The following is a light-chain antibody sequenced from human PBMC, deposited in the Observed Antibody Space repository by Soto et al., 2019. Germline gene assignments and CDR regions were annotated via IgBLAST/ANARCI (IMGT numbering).Light chain of an antibody. CDR3: QTLGSGIVV. CDR2: LNSDGSH. CDR1: RGHSNYA. V-gene: IGLV4-69*01. J-gene: IGLJ2*01. Sequence: QSVLTQSPSASASLGASVKLTCTLSRGHSNYAIAWHQQQSEKGPRYLMKLNSDGSHSKGDGIPDRFSGSGSGAERYLTISSLQSEDEADYFCQTLGSGIVVFRGGTKLTVL.